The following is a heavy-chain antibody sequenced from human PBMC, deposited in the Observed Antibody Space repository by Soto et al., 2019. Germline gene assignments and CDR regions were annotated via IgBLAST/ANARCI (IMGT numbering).Heavy chain of an antibody. J-gene: IGHJ4*02. V-gene: IGHV4-34*01. CDR2: INHSGST. CDR3: TRGGFYYYDSSGYYDY. D-gene: IGHD3-22*01. Sequence: SETLSLTCAVYGGSFSGYYWSWIRQPPGKGLEWIGEINHSGSTNYNPSLKSRVTISVDTSKNQFSLKLTSVTAADTAVYFCTRGGFYYYDSSGYYDYWGQGALVTSPQ. CDR1: GGSFSGYY.